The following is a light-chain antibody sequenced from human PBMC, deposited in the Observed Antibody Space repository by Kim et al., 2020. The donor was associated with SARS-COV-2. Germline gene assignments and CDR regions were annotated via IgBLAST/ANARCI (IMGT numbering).Light chain of an antibody. CDR2: AAF. CDR1: QGISNC. Sequence: ASVGDTVTITWRASQGISNCLAWLQQKPGQAPKSLISAAFSLQSGVPSRFSGSRSGTDFILTINSLQPEDFATYYCQQYNDYPLTFGGGTKVDIK. V-gene: IGKV1-16*01. CDR3: QQYNDYPLT. J-gene: IGKJ4*01.